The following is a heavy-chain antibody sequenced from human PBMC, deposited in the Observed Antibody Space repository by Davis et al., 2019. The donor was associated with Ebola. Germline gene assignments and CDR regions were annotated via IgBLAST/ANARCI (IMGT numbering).Heavy chain of an antibody. CDR1: GYTFTSYA. CDR3: ARDPRGSGSYSGWFDP. Sequence: ASVKVSCKASGYTFTSYAIHWMRQAPGQRLEWMGWINAGSGNIKYSQNFQDRVTITGDTSASTVYMELSSLRSDDTAVYYCARDPRGSGSYSGWFDPWGQGTLLTVSS. D-gene: IGHD3-10*01. V-gene: IGHV1-3*01. CDR2: INAGSGNI. J-gene: IGHJ5*02.